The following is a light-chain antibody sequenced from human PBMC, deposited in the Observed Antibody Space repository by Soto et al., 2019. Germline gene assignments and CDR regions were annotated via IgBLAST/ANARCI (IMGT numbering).Light chain of an antibody. CDR1: QSISFY. Sequence: DIQMTQSPSSLSASVGDRVTISCRASQSISFYLNWYRQKPGKAPKLLIYTASNVQSGVPSRISGSGSGTDFTLTISSLQPDDFATYYCQQYNSYWTLGQGTKVDIK. V-gene: IGKV1-39*01. CDR2: TAS. CDR3: QQYNSYWT. J-gene: IGKJ1*01.